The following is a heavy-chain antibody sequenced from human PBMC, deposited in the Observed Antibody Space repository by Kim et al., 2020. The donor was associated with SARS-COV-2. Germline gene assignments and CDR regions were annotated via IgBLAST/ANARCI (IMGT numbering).Heavy chain of an antibody. Sequence: GGSLRLSCAASGFTFSNAWMSWVHQAPGKGLEWVGRIKSKTDGGTTDYAAPVKGRFTISRDDSKNTLYLQMNSLKTEDTAVYYCTTTYYYDSSGYYPYYYYGMDVWGQGTTVTVSS. CDR3: TTTYYYDSSGYYPYYYYGMDV. CDR2: IKSKTDGGTT. V-gene: IGHV3-15*01. D-gene: IGHD3-22*01. J-gene: IGHJ6*02. CDR1: GFTFSNAW.